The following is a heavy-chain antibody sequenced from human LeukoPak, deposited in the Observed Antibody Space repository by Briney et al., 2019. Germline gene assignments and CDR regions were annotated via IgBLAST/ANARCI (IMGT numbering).Heavy chain of an antibody. D-gene: IGHD3-3*01. CDR1: GGSISSSSYY. CDR3: ARVTIFGVVIMDY. J-gene: IGHJ4*02. V-gene: IGHV4-39*01. Sequence: TSETLSLTCTVSGGSISSSSYYWGWIRQPPGKGLEWIGSIYYSGSIYYNPSLKSRVTISVDTSKNQFSLKLSSVTAADTAVYYCARVTIFGVVIMDYWGQGTLVTVSS. CDR2: IYYSGSI.